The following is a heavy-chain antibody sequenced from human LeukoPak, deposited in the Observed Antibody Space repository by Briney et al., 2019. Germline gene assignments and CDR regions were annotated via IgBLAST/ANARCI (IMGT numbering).Heavy chain of an antibody. CDR2: IYTSGST. J-gene: IGHJ6*02. CDR1: GGSISSYY. D-gene: IGHD6-19*01. V-gene: IGHV4-4*07. CDR3: ARGVVSSGWYSDYYYYGMDV. Sequence: SETLSLTCTVSGGSISSYYWSWIRQPAGKGLEWIGRIYTSGSTNYNPSLKSRVTMSVDTSKNQFSLKLSSVTAADTAVYYCARGVVSSGWYSDYYYYGMDVWGQGTTVTVSS.